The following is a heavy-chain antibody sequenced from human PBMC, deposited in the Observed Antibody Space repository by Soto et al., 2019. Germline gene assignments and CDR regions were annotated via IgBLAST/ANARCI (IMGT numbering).Heavy chain of an antibody. D-gene: IGHD6-19*01. CDR1: GFRFSIYS. J-gene: IGHJ4*02. Sequence: EVQLVESGGALVQRGGALTLACAASGFRFSIYSMNWVRQAPGKGLEWSAYITRDTTTKKDAESVKGRFTITRDNAKNSVYLQMNNLSAADTAVYYCARSVEGHLDYWGQGTVVTVSS. CDR3: ARSVEGHLDY. CDR2: ITRDTTTK. V-gene: IGHV3-48*01.